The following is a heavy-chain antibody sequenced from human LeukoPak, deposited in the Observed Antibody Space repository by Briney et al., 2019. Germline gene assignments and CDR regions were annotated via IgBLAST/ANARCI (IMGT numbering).Heavy chain of an antibody. Sequence: SETLSLTCAVYGGSFSGYYWSWIRQPPGKGLEWIGEINHSGSTNYNPSLKSRVTISGDTSKNQFSLRLSSVTAADTAVYYCVRVVPAARFGMDVWGQGTTVTVSS. CDR1: GGSFSGYY. CDR3: VRVVPAARFGMDV. CDR2: INHSGST. J-gene: IGHJ6*02. V-gene: IGHV4-34*01. D-gene: IGHD2-2*01.